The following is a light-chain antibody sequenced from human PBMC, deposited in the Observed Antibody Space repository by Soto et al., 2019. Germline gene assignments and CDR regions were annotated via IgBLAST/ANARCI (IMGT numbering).Light chain of an antibody. V-gene: IGLV3-25*03. CDR2: KDS. J-gene: IGLJ1*01. CDR3: QSADSSGTYV. CDR1: ALPKQY. Sequence: SYELTQPPSVSVSPGQTARITCPGDALPKQYAYWYQQKPGQAPVLVIYKDSERPSGIPERFSGSSSGTTVTLTISGVQAEDEADYYCQSADSSGTYVFGTGTKLTV.